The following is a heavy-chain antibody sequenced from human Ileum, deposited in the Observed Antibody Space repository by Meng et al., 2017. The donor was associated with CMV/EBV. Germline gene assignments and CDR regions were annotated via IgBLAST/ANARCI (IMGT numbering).Heavy chain of an antibody. CDR1: AFTFSSYW. CDR3: ARAQTRYYYDSSGYGRDFDY. CDR2: IKQDGSEK. J-gene: IGHJ4*02. D-gene: IGHD3-22*01. Sequence: GQSLKLSCAASAFTFSSYWMSWVRQAPGKGLEWVANIKQDGSEKYYVDSMKGRFTISRDNSKNSLYLQMNSLRAEDTAVYYCARAQTRYYYDSSGYGRDFDYWGQGTLVTVSS. V-gene: IGHV3-7*01.